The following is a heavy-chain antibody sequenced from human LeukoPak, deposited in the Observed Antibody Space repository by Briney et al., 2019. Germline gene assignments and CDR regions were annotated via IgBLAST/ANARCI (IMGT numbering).Heavy chain of an antibody. CDR1: GYTFTGYY. CDR3: ARGPRITIFGVVMANDAFDI. V-gene: IGHV1-2*02. D-gene: IGHD3-3*01. CDR2: INPHSGGT. J-gene: IGHJ3*02. Sequence: ASVKVSCKASGYTFTGYYIHWVRQAPGQGLEWMGWINPHSGGTNYAQKFQGRVTMTRDTSITTAYMELSSLRSDDTVVYYCARGPRITIFGVVMANDAFDIWGQGTMVTVSS.